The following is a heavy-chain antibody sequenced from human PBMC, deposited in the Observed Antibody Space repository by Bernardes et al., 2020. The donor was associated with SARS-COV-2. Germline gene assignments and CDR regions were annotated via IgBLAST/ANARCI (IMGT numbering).Heavy chain of an antibody. CDR3: ANSGYCSGGSCFWGYDAFDI. CDR2: ISGSGGST. J-gene: IGHJ3*02. D-gene: IGHD2-15*01. CDR1: GFSFSNSA. V-gene: IGHV3-23*01. Sequence: GGSLRLSCAASGFSFSNSAMSWVRQAPGKGLEWVSVISGSGGSTDYADSVKGRFTISRDNSKNTLYLQMNSLRAEDTAVYYCANSGYCSGGSCFWGYDAFDIWGQGTMVTVSS.